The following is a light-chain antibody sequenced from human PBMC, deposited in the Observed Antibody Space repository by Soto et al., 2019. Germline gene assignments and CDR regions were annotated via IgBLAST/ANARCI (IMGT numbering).Light chain of an antibody. CDR2: EVS. CDR3: SSYTSSSRWV. CDR1: SSDVGGYNY. J-gene: IGLJ3*02. V-gene: IGLV2-14*01. Sequence: QSVLTQPASVSGSPGQSITISCTGTSSDVGGYNYVSWYQQHPGKAPKLMIYEVSNRPSGVSNRFSGSNSGNTASLTISGLQAEDEADYYCSSYTSSSRWVFGGGTKLTVL.